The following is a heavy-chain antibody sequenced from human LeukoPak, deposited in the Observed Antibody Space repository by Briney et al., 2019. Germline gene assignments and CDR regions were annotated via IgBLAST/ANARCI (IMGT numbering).Heavy chain of an antibody. Sequence: ASVNVSRTASGYTFSDYYIHGVRQAPGQGLEWMGWINPNSGGTNYAQKFQGGVTMTRDRSLRTAYMELIRLRSDDTAVYYCAREVEGGYGSLACFDPWGRGTLVTVSS. D-gene: IGHD5-12*01. V-gene: IGHV1-2*02. CDR1: GYTFSDYY. CDR3: AREVEGGYGSLACFDP. CDR2: INPNSGGT. J-gene: IGHJ5*02.